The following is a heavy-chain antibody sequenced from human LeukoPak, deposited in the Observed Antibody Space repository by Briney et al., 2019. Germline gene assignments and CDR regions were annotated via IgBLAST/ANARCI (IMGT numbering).Heavy chain of an antibody. CDR2: ISSSSRTK. CDR1: GFTFSTYS. D-gene: IGHD3-10*01. Sequence: GGSLRLSCAVSGFTFSTYSMSWVRQCPGKGLEWVSYISSSSRTKYYADSVKGRFTISRDNAKNSVSLQMNSLRAEDTAVYYCARRSSPDYYNSGTNYLFDYWGQGTLVTVSS. V-gene: IGHV3-48*01. J-gene: IGHJ4*02. CDR3: ARRSSPDYYNSGTNYLFDY.